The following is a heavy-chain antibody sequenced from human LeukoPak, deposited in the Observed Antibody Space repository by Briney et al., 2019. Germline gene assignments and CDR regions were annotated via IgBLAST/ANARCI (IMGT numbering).Heavy chain of an antibody. Sequence: SETLSLTCTVSGGSITSGDYYWSWIRQPPGKCLEGIGYIYYSGSTYYNPSLKSRVTISVDTSKNQFSLKLSSVTAADTAVYYCARDGIAARRGDDYWGQGTLVTVSS. V-gene: IGHV4-30-4*08. CDR2: IYYSGST. J-gene: IGHJ4*02. CDR1: GGSITSGDYY. D-gene: IGHD6-6*01. CDR3: ARDGIAARRGDDY.